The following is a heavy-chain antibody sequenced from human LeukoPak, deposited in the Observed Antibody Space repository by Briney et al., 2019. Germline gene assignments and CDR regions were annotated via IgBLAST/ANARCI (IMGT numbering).Heavy chain of an antibody. D-gene: IGHD2-2*01. CDR2: IYPGDSDT. CDR3: ARRLGYCSSTSCRHFDY. J-gene: IGHJ4*02. Sequence: GESLKISCKGSGYSFTSYWIGWVRQMPGKGLEWMGIIYPGDSDTRYSPFFQGQVTISADKSISTTYLQWSSLKASDTAMYYCARRLGYCSSTSCRHFDYWGQGTLVTVSS. CDR1: GYSFTSYW. V-gene: IGHV5-51*01.